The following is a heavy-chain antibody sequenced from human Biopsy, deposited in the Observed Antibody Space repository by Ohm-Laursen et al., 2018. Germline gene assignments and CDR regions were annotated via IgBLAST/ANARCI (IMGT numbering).Heavy chain of an antibody. J-gene: IGHJ4*02. CDR3: ARHSFGLGRDF. D-gene: IGHD3-10*01. V-gene: IGHV4-39*01. Sequence: SETLSLTCTVTDGSISNIINYWGWIRQPLGKGLEWLGSIYHTGFTHYNPSLKSRVTIFLETSNNHFSLKLSSLTAADTAVYYCARHSFGLGRDFWGQGTLVTVSS. CDR2: IYHTGFT. CDR1: DGSISNIINY.